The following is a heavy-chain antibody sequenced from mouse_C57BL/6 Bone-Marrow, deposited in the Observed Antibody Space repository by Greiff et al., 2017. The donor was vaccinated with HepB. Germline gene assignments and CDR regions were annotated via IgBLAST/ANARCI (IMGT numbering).Heavy chain of an antibody. Sequence: VQLQQPGAELVKPGASVKMSCKASGYTFTSYWITWVKQRPGQGLEWIGDIYPGSGSTNYNEKFKSKATLTVDTSSSTAYMQLSSLTSEDSAVYYCARWGVWLRLWYFDVWGTGTTVTVSS. D-gene: IGHD2-2*01. V-gene: IGHV1-55*01. CDR1: GYTFTSYW. CDR2: IYPGSGST. CDR3: ARWGVWLRLWYFDV. J-gene: IGHJ1*03.